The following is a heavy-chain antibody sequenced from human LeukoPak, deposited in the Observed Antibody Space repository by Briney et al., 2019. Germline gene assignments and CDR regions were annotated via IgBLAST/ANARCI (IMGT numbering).Heavy chain of an antibody. Sequence: GVSLRLFCAASGFPFSSYWMCWGRQAPGLGLAWLTNIKQDGSEKYYVDSVKGRFTISRDNAKNSPYLQMNSLRAEDTAVYYCARYNWNDVPGAFDIWGQGTMVTVSS. J-gene: IGHJ3*02. V-gene: IGHV3-7*01. CDR1: GFPFSSYW. CDR3: ARYNWNDVPGAFDI. CDR2: IKQDGSEK. D-gene: IGHD1-20*01.